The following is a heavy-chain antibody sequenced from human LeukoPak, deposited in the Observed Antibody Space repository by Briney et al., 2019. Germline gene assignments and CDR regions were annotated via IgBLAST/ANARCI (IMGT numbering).Heavy chain of an antibody. CDR2: INHSGST. CDR3: ARHQALNWFDP. Sequence: SETLSLTCAVYGGSFSGYYWSWIRQPPGKGLEWIGEINHSGSTNYNPSLKSRVTISVDTPKNQFSLKLTSVTAADTALYYCARHQALNWFDPWGQGTLVTVSS. V-gene: IGHV4-34*01. CDR1: GGSFSGYY. J-gene: IGHJ5*02.